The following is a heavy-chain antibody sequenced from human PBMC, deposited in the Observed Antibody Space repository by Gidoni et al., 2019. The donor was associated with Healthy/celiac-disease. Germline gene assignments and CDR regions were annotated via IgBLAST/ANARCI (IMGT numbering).Heavy chain of an antibody. Sequence: EVQLVESGGGLVQPGGSLRLSCSASRFTFSDHYMDWVRQAPGKGLEWVGRTRNKANSYTTEYAASVKGRFTISRDDSKNSLYLQMNSLKTEDPAVYYCASGRDAPFAFDIWGQGTMVTVSS. V-gene: IGHV3-72*01. CDR2: TRNKANSYTT. CDR1: RFTFSDHY. CDR3: ASGRDAPFAFDI. J-gene: IGHJ3*02.